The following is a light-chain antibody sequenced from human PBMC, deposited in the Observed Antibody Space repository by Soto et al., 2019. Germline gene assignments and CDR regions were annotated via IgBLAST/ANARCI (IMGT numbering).Light chain of an antibody. CDR2: KAS. V-gene: IGKV1-5*03. CDR3: QRYNSYSGA. CDR1: QTISSW. Sequence: DTPMTQTRSTLSGNGRDRVTSPCRASQTISSWLAWYQQKPGKAPKLLIYKASTLKSGVPSRFSGSGSGTEFTLTISSLQPDDFATYYCQRYNSYSGAFGQGTRVEIK. J-gene: IGKJ1*01.